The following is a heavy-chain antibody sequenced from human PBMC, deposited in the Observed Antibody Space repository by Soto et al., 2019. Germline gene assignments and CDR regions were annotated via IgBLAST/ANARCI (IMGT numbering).Heavy chain of an antibody. V-gene: IGHV4-34*01. J-gene: IGHJ6*02. Sequence: SETLSLTCAVYGGSFSGYYWSWIRQPPGKGLEWIGEINHSGSTNYNPSLKSRVTISVDTSKNQFSLKLSSVTAADTAVYYCARGSTIFGVVIHYYYYGMDVWGQGTTVTVSS. CDR3: ARGSTIFGVVIHYYYYGMDV. CDR2: INHSGST. CDR1: GGSFSGYY. D-gene: IGHD3-3*01.